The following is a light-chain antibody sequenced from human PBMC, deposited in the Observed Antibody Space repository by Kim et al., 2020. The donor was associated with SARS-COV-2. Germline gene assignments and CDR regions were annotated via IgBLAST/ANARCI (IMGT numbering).Light chain of an antibody. CDR1: SSDVGPYNY. V-gene: IGLV2-14*03. CDR3: ISYAAGDTP. J-gene: IGLJ1*01. Sequence: GQSVTVSTTGTSSDVGPYNYVSWYQQHPGKAPKLIIYDVSHRPSGVSNRFSGSKSGNTASLTISGLQAEDEADYYCISYAAGDTPFGSGTKVTVL. CDR2: DVS.